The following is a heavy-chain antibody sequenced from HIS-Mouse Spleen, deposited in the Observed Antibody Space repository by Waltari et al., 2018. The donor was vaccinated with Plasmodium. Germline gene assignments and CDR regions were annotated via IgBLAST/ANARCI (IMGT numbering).Heavy chain of an antibody. CDR3: ASSWYWYFDL. CDR1: GSTFTSYW. CDR2: IKQDGSEK. J-gene: IGHJ2*01. Sequence: EVQLVESGGVVVQSGGSLRLPCAASGSTFTSYWMCWVRQAQGKGREWVDNIKQDGSEKYYVDSVKGRFTISRDNAKNSLYLQMNSLRAEDTAVYYCASSWYWYFDLWGRGTLVTVSS. D-gene: IGHD6-13*01. V-gene: IGHV3-7*01.